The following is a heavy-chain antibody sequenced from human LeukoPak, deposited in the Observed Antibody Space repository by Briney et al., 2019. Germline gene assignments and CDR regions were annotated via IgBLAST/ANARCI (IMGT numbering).Heavy chain of an antibody. J-gene: IGHJ4*02. CDR2: INPNSGVT. CDR1: GYTFTGFY. V-gene: IGHV1-2*02. Sequence: ASVKVSCKPSGYTFTGFYVHWLRQAPGQGLDWMGWINPNSGVTYYAQDFRGRVTLTHDTSLTTAYMELSGLASGDTALYFCARPSDILGGGFYAFDVWGQGTLVTVSS. CDR3: ARPSDILGGGFYAFDV. D-gene: IGHD3-22*01.